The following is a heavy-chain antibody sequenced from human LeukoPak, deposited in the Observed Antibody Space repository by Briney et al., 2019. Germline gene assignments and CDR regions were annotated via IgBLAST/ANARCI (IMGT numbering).Heavy chain of an antibody. D-gene: IGHD2-15*01. CDR2: ISSSSSYI. CDR3: ARRQGGGGGDTCSFDY. Sequence: GGSLRLSCAASGFTFSSYSMNWVRQAPGKGLEWVSSISSSSSYIYYADSVKGRFTISRDNAKSSLYLQMNTLRAEDTAVYYCARRQGGGGGDTCSFDYWGQGTLVTVSS. CDR1: GFTFSSYS. J-gene: IGHJ4*02. V-gene: IGHV3-21*01.